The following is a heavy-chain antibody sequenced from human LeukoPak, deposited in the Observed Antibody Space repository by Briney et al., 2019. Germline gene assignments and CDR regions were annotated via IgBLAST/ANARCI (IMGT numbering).Heavy chain of an antibody. CDR1: GLTLSDVW. CDR2: ISSSSTSI. D-gene: IGHD2-21*02. Sequence: GGSLRLSCAVSGLTLSDVWMNWVRQAPGKGLEWISFISSSSTSIYYADSVKGRFTVSRDIAKNSLYLQMDSLRDEDTAVYYCARADAYCGGDCYPYYFDYWGQGTRVTVSS. J-gene: IGHJ4*02. CDR3: ARADAYCGGDCYPYYFDY. V-gene: IGHV3-48*02.